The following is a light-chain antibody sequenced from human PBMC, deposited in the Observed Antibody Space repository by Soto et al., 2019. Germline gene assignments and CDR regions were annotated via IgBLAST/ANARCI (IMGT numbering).Light chain of an antibody. CDR2: EVS. J-gene: IGLJ1*01. CDR3: SSYTRSSTSYV. CDR1: SSDVGGYNY. V-gene: IGLV2-14*01. Sequence: QSALTQPASVSGSPGQSITISCTGTSSDVGGYNYVSWFQQHSGKAPKLMIYEVSNRPSGVSNRFSGSKSGNTASLTIPGLQAEDEADYYCSSYTRSSTSYVFGSGTKLTVL.